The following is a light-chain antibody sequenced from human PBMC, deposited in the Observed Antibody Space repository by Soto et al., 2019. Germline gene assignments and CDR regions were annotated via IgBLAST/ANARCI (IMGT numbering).Light chain of an antibody. V-gene: IGLV1-40*01. CDR2: GDR. CDR1: SSNIGAGYE. Sequence: QLVLTQPPSVSGAPGQRVTISCTGSSSNIGAGYEVHWYQQLPGTAPKLLIYGDRYRPSGVPDRFSGAKSGTSVSLSITGLQAEDEADYHCQSYDSSLSGMVFGGGTKVTVL. J-gene: IGLJ3*02. CDR3: QSYDSSLSGMV.